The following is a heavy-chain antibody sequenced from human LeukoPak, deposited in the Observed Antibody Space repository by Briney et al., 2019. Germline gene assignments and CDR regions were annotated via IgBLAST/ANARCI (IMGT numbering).Heavy chain of an antibody. D-gene: IGHD1-7*01. CDR1: GFTFSSYS. Sequence: PGGSLRLSCAASGFTFSSYSMNWVRQAPGKGLEWVSSISRSSSNIYYADSVKGRFTISRDNAKNSLYLQMNSLRAEDTAVYYCARDISGTTFYGYFQHWGQGTLVTVSS. CDR3: ARDISGTTFYGYFQH. J-gene: IGHJ1*01. CDR2: ISRSSSNI. V-gene: IGHV3-21*01.